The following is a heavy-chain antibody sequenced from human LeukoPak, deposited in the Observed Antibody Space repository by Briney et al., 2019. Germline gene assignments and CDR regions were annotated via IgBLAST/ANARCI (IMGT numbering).Heavy chain of an antibody. CDR2: ISSSSSYI. J-gene: IGHJ4*02. CDR3: ARVPIGTGHPAPPDY. D-gene: IGHD3/OR15-3a*01. Sequence: GGSLRLSCAASGFTFSSYGMHWVRQAPGKGLEWVSSISSSSSYIYYADSVKGRFTISRDNAKNSLYLQMNSLRAEDTAVYYCARVPIGTGHPAPPDYWGQGTLVTVSS. CDR1: GFTFSSYG. V-gene: IGHV3-21*01.